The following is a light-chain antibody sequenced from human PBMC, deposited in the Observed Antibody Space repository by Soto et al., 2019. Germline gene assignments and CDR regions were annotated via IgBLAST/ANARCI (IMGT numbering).Light chain of an antibody. CDR3: SSYTSGSTYV. Sequence: QSVLTQPASVSGSPGQSITISCTGTSSDVGGYRYVSWYQQHPGKAPKLMIYEVSNRPSGVSNRFSGSKSGNTASLTISGLQADDEADYYCSSYTSGSTYVFGTGTKVTVL. CDR1: SSDVGGYRY. V-gene: IGLV2-14*01. CDR2: EVS. J-gene: IGLJ1*01.